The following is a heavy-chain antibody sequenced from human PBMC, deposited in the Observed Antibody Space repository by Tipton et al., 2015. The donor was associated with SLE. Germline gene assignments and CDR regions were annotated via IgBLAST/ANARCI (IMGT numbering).Heavy chain of an antibody. CDR2: ITRDGGDA. Sequence: SLRLSCAVSGFNFDDYIMHWVRQVPGKGLEWVSLITRDGGDAYYADSVKGRFTISRDNSKNTLYLQINSLRAEDTAVYYCASGGLGSYHRLYFYGMGVWGQGTTVTVSS. D-gene: IGHD3-10*01. CDR3: ASGGLGSYHRLYFYGMGV. CDR1: GFNFDDYI. J-gene: IGHJ6*02. V-gene: IGHV3-43*01.